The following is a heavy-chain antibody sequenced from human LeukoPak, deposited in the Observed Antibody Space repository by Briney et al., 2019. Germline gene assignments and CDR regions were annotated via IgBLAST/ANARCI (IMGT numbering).Heavy chain of an antibody. CDR1: GGSFSGYY. Sequence: PSETLSLTCAVYGGSFSGYYWSWIRQPPGKGLEWIGEINHSGSTNYHPSLKSRVTISVDTFNNLFSFKLSSVTSVDTAVYYCASLVVPIVVVTATISRPAVFDYLGQGTLVTVSS. D-gene: IGHD2-21*02. CDR3: ASLVVPIVVVTATISRPAVFDY. V-gene: IGHV4-34*01. CDR2: INHSGST. J-gene: IGHJ4*02.